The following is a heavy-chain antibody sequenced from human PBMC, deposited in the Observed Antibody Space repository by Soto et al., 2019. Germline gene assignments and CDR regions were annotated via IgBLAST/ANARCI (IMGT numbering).Heavy chain of an antibody. V-gene: IGHV4-59*01. CDR3: ARDRIAAAGITYYYYGMDV. D-gene: IGHD6-13*01. Sequence: LSLTCTVSGCSISSYYWSWSRQPPGKGLEWIGYIYYSGSTNYNPSLKSRVTISVDTSKNQFSLKLSSVTAADTAVYYCARDRIAAAGITYYYYGMDVWGQGTTVTVSS. CDR1: GCSISSYY. CDR2: IYYSGST. J-gene: IGHJ6*02.